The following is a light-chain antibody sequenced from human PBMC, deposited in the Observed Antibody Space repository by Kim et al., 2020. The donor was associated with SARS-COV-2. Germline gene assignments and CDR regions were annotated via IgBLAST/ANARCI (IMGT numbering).Light chain of an antibody. J-gene: IGLJ2*01. CDR3: LLSYSGAHVV. Sequence: GGTVTLTCGSSTGAVTSGHYPYWFQQKPGQAPRTLIYDTCNKHSWTPARFSGSLLGGKAALTLSGAQPEDEAEYYCLLSYSGAHVVFGGGTQLTVL. CDR1: TGAVTSGHY. V-gene: IGLV7-46*01. CDR2: DTC.